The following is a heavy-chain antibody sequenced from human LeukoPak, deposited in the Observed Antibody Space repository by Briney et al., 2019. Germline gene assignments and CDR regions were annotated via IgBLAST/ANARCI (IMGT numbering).Heavy chain of an antibody. CDR1: GFTFISYR. Sequence: GGSLRVSCAASGFTFISYRMHWVRQTPGKGLVWVSRINSDGSSTTYADSVKGRFTISRDNAKNTLYLQMNSLRAEDTAVYYCARDNDTVFDYWGQGTLVTVSS. J-gene: IGHJ4*02. CDR2: INSDGSST. V-gene: IGHV3-74*01. CDR3: ARDNDTVFDY. D-gene: IGHD3-9*01.